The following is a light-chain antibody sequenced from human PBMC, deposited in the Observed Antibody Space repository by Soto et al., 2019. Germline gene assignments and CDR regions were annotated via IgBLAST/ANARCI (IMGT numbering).Light chain of an antibody. CDR2: GNS. J-gene: IGLJ3*02. Sequence: QSALTQPPSVSGAPGQRVTISCTGSGSNIGAGYDVHWYQQLPGTAPKLLIYGNSNRPSGVPDRFSGSKSGTSASLAITGLQAEDEADYYCQSYDSSLSGWVFGGGT. CDR1: GSNIGAGYD. V-gene: IGLV1-40*01. CDR3: QSYDSSLSGWV.